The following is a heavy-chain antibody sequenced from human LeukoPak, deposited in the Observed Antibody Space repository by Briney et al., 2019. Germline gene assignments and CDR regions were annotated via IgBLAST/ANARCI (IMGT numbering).Heavy chain of an antibody. CDR3: ARDGYSSGWPGGY. J-gene: IGHJ4*02. V-gene: IGHV1-2*02. CDR2: INPNSGGT. D-gene: IGHD6-19*01. Sequence: ASVKVYCKASGYTFTGYYMHWVRQAPGQGLEWMGWINPNSGGTNYAQKFQGRVTMTRDTSISTAYMELSRLRSDDTAVYYCARDGYSSGWPGGYWGQGTLVTVSS. CDR1: GYTFTGYY.